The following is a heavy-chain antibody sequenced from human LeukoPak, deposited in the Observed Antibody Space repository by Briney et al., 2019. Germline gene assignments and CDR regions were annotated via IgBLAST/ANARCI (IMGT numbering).Heavy chain of an antibody. CDR1: GGSISSYS. V-gene: IGHV4-4*07. J-gene: IGHJ4*02. D-gene: IGHD2-15*01. CDR2: IFAGGNT. Sequence: SETLSLTCTVSGGSISSYSWTWIRQPAGKGLEWIGRIFAGGNTYCNPSLKSRVTMSVDTSKNQFSLKVYSVTAADTAVYFCAREGGGVDFWGQGTLVTVSS. CDR3: AREGGGVDF.